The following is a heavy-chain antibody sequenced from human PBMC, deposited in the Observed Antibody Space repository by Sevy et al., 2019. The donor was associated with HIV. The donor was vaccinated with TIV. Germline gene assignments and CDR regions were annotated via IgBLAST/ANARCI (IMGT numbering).Heavy chain of an antibody. D-gene: IGHD3-22*01. J-gene: IGHJ4*02. CDR1: GYTLTQLS. CDR2: FDPEDGET. V-gene: IGHV1-24*01. Sequence: ASVKVSCKVSGYTLTQLSMHWVRQAPGKGLEWMGSFDPEDGETLYAQKFQGRVTMTEDTSTHTAYMELSSLRSEDTAVYYCATTKDYYDSSGSPFDYWGQGTLVTVSS. CDR3: ATTKDYYDSSGSPFDY.